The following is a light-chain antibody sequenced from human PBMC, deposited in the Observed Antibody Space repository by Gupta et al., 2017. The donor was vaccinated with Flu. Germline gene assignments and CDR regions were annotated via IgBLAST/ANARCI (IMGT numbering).Light chain of an antibody. V-gene: IGKV4-1*01. CDR1: QSVLYSSNNKNY. CDR2: WAS. J-gene: IGKJ1*01. CDR3: QQYYSTPQT. Sequence: DIVMTPSPDSLAVSLGARATINCKSSQSVLYSSNNKNYLAWYQQKPGQPPKLLIYWASTRESGVPDRFSGSGSGTDFTLTISSLQAEDVAVYYCQQYYSTPQTFGQGTKVEIK.